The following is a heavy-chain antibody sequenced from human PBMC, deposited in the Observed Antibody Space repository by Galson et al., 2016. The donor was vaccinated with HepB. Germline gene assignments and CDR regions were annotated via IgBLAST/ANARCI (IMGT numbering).Heavy chain of an antibody. D-gene: IGHD3-9*01. CDR2: IYPGGSDT. Sequence: QSGAEVKKPGESLKISCKVSGYRFTDYWIAWVRQMSGKGLEWMGIIYPGGSDTRYSPSFQGQVTISADNAINTAYLQWSSLKASDTAMYYCARAPNSGILTGYFRSHFDYWGQGTLVTVSS. CDR1: GYRFTDYW. V-gene: IGHV5-51*01. J-gene: IGHJ4*02. CDR3: ARAPNSGILTGYFRSHFDY.